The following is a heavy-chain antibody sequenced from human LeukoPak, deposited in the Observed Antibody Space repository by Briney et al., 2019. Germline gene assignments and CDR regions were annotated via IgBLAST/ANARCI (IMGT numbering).Heavy chain of an antibody. V-gene: IGHV1-2*02. Sequence: ASVKVSCKASGYTFTGYYMHWVRQAPGQGLEWMGWINPNSGGTNYAQKFQGRVTMTRDTSISTAYMELSRRRSDDTAVYYCARAKSRGVIITSPLGYWGQGTLSPSPQ. CDR1: GYTFTGYY. CDR3: ARAKSRGVIITSPLGY. J-gene: IGHJ4*02. CDR2: INPNSGGT. D-gene: IGHD3-10*01.